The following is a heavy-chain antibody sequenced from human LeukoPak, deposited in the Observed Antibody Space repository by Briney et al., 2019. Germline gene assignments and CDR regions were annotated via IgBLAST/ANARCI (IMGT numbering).Heavy chain of an antibody. J-gene: IGHJ6*02. CDR1: GFTVSSNY. CDR3: ASTGYSGYDAGYYYYGMDV. Sequence: GGSLRLSCAASGFTVSSNYMSWVRQAPGKGLEWVSVIYSGGSTYYADSVKGRFTISRDNSKNTLYLQINSLRAEDTAVYYCASTGYSGYDAGYYYYGMDVWGQGATVTVSS. D-gene: IGHD5-12*01. CDR2: IYSGGST. V-gene: IGHV3-66*01.